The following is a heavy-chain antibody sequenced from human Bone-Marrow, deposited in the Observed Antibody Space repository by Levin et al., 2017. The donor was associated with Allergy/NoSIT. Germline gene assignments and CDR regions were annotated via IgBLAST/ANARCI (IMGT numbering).Heavy chain of an antibody. D-gene: IGHD6-13*01. Sequence: GGSLRLSCAASGFTFDDYAMHWVRQGPGKGLEWVSGISWNSGTIGYADSVKGRFTISRDNAKNSVYLQMNSLRVEATALYYCAAGASSSWYREGVGDHWGQGTLVTVSS. J-gene: IGHJ4*02. CDR2: ISWNSGTI. V-gene: IGHV3-9*01. CDR1: GFTFDDYA. CDR3: AAGASSSWYREGVGDH.